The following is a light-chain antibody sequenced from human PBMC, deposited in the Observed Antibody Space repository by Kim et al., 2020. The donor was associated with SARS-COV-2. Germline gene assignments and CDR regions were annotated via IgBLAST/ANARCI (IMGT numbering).Light chain of an antibody. Sequence: DIQMTQSPSSLSASVGDRVTITCRTTQSISSHLNWYQQKPGRAPKLPISAASTLQGGVPSRFSGSGSETDFTLTISSLQPEDFATYFCQQSYITPFTFGPGTKVDIK. CDR3: QQSYITPFT. CDR2: AAS. V-gene: IGKV1-39*01. CDR1: QSISSH. J-gene: IGKJ3*01.